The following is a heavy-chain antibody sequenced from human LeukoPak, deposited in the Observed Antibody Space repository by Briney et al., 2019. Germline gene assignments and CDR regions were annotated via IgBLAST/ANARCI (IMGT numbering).Heavy chain of an antibody. J-gene: IGHJ4*02. CDR3: AREYYYYDISGTKFDY. CDR1: GRSISPYY. Sequence: PGTLSLTCTVSGRSISPYYWSWIRQPPGRGLEWIGYSHYTGRTNYLPSPKSRVTISLDTSQNHVSPKLRSVTASDPAVYYCAREYYYYDISGTKFDYWGQGTLVTVSS. D-gene: IGHD3-22*01. CDR2: SHYTGRT. V-gene: IGHV4-59*12.